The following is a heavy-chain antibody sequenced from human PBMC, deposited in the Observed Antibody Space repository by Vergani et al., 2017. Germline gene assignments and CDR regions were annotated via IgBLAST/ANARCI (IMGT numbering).Heavy chain of an antibody. J-gene: IGHJ5*02. Sequence: VQLLESGGGLVQPGGSLRLSCAASGFTFSSYAMSWVRQAPGKGLEWVSAISGSGGSTYYADSVKGRFTISRDNSKNTLYLQMNSLRAEDKAVYYWAKSGIAAAVSYNWFDPWGQGTLVTVSS. CDR3: AKSGIAAAVSYNWFDP. CDR1: GFTFSSYA. V-gene: IGHV3-23*01. CDR2: ISGSGGST. D-gene: IGHD6-13*01.